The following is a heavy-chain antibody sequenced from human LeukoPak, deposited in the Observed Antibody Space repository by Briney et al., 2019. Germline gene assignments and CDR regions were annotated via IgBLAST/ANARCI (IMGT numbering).Heavy chain of an antibody. D-gene: IGHD6-13*01. Sequence: GGSLRLSCAASGFTFSSYSMNWVRQAPGKGLEWVSSISSSSYIYYADSVKGRFTISRDNAKNSLYLQMNSLRAEDTAVYYCARDGAAAGIDYWGQGTLVTVSS. V-gene: IGHV3-21*01. CDR3: ARDGAAAGIDY. CDR2: ISSSSYI. CDR1: GFTFSSYS. J-gene: IGHJ4*02.